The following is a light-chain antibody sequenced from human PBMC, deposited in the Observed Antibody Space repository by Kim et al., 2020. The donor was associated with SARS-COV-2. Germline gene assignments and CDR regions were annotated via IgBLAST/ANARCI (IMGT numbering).Light chain of an antibody. CDR1: KLVPKF. CDR3: QAWDDTSSV. J-gene: IGLJ3*02. Sequence: SYELTQPPSVSLSPGQTASIACSGDKLVPKFVHWYQQKSGQSPALVIYQTARRPSVTPERFSGSLSGNTATLTIRGTQAMDEADYFCQAWDDTSSVFGGG. V-gene: IGLV3-1*01. CDR2: QTA.